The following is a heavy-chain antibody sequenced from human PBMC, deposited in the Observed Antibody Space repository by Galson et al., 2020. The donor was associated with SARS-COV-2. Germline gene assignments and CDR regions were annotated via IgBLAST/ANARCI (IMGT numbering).Heavy chain of an antibody. CDR3: ARWRQQLTSDGVSYYFDY. D-gene: IGHD6-13*01. CDR1: GGTFSSYA. Sequence: SVKVSCKASGGTFSSYAISWVRQAPGQGLEWTGGIIPLFGTANYAQKFQGRVTMTPDESTSTAYMELSSLRSEDTAVYYCARWRQQLTSDGVSYYFDYWGQGTLVIVSS. V-gene: IGHV1-69*13. CDR2: IIPLFGTA. J-gene: IGHJ4*02.